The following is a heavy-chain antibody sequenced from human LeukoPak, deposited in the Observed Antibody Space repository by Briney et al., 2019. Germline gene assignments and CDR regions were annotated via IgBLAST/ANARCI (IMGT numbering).Heavy chain of an antibody. D-gene: IGHD2-8*01. Sequence: GGSLRLSCAASGFTFSSYAMSWVRQAPGKGLEWISAISDSGGSTYDADSVKGRFTISRDNSKNTLYLQMNSLRAEDTAVYYCAKDTSIGRYCTNGVCSPFDYWGQGTLITVSS. CDR2: ISDSGGST. J-gene: IGHJ4*02. CDR1: GFTFSSYA. V-gene: IGHV3-23*01. CDR3: AKDTSIGRYCTNGVCSPFDY.